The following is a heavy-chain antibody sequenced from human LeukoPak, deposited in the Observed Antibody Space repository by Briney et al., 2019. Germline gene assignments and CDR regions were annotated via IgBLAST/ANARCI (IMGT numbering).Heavy chain of an antibody. V-gene: IGHV1-18*01. D-gene: IGHD4-17*01. Sequence: ASVKVSCKASGYNFTSYGISWVRQAPGQGLEWMGWISGYNGNTNYARKFQDRVTMTTDTSTSTAYMELRSLRSDVTAVYYCARPFDYGAAFDIWGQGTLVTVSS. CDR2: ISGYNGNT. J-gene: IGHJ3*02. CDR3: ARPFDYGAAFDI. CDR1: GYNFTSYG.